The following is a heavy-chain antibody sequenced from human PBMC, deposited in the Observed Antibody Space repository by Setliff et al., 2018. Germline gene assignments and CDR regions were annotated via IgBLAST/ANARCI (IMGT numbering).Heavy chain of an antibody. D-gene: IGHD4-17*01. J-gene: IGHJ5*02. CDR1: GYSFSNYG. CDR3: ARDPRRSYADFVSNWFDP. V-gene: IGHV1-18*01. Sequence: ASVKVSCKTSGYSFSNYGISWVRQAPGQGLEWLGWIGAHNSNTNYAEKLQGRLSMTTDTSKSTAYMELRSLRSDDTAVYFCARDPRRSYADFVSNWFDPWGQGTPVTVSS. CDR2: IGAHNSNT.